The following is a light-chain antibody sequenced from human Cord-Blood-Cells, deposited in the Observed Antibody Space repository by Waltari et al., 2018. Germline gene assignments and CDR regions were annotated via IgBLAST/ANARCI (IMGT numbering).Light chain of an antibody. V-gene: IGKV3-20*01. CDR3: QQYGSSPMYT. CDR2: GAS. Sequence: EIVLTQPPGTLSLSPGERATLSCRASQSVSSSYLAWYQQKPGQAPRLLIYGASSRATGIADRFSGSGSGTDFTLTISRLEPEDFAVYYCQQYGSSPMYTFGQGTKLEIK. CDR1: QSVSSSY. J-gene: IGKJ2*01.